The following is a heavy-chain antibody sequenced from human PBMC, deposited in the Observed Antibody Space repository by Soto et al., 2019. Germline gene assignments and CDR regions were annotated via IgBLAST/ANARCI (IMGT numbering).Heavy chain of an antibody. Sequence: GASVKVSCKASGYTFTSYYMHWVRQAPGQGLEWMGIINPSGGSTSYAQKFQGRVTMTRDTSTSTVYMELSSLRSEDTAVYYCASSGGEQWREKGGYYFDYWGQGTLVTVSS. CDR2: INPSGGST. CDR1: GYTFTSYY. V-gene: IGHV1-46*01. J-gene: IGHJ4*02. CDR3: ASSGGEQWREKGGYYFDY. D-gene: IGHD6-19*01.